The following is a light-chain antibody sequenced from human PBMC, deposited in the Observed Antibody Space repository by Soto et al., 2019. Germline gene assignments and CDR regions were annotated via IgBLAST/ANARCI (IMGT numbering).Light chain of an antibody. Sequence: DIQMTQSPSTLSASIGDRVTITCRASQSISSWLAWYQQKPGKAPKFLIYKASSLESGVPSRFSGSGSGTDFTLTISSLQAEDVAVYYCQQYYSNALTFGGGTKVEIK. CDR2: KAS. CDR3: QQYYSNALT. J-gene: IGKJ4*01. CDR1: QSISSW. V-gene: IGKV1-5*03.